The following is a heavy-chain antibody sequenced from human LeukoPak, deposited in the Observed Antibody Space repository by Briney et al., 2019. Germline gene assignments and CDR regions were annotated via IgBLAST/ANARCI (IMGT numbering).Heavy chain of an antibody. CDR1: GYTFTSSA. Sequence: ASVKVSCKASGYTFTSSAINWVRQATGQGLEWMAWMNRNSGNTGYAQKFQGRVTMTRNTSITTAYMELSSLRSEDTAVYYCARGGSGWPIDYWGQGTLVTVSS. CDR2: MNRNSGNT. J-gene: IGHJ4*02. V-gene: IGHV1-8*01. D-gene: IGHD6-19*01. CDR3: ARGGSGWPIDY.